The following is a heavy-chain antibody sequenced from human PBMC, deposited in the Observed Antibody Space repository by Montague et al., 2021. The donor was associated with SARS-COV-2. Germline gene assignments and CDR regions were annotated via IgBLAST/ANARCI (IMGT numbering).Heavy chain of an antibody. CDR3: ARLKAPYCSSTSCYSASWFDL. Sequence: SETLSLTCTVSGGSISSSSYYWGWIRQPPGKGLEWIGSIYYSGSTYYNPSLKSRVTISVDTSKNQFSLKLSSVTAADTAVYYCARLKAPYCSSTSCYSASWFDLWGQGTLVTVSS. V-gene: IGHV4-39*01. CDR2: IYYSGST. J-gene: IGHJ5*02. CDR1: GGSISSSSYY. D-gene: IGHD2-2*01.